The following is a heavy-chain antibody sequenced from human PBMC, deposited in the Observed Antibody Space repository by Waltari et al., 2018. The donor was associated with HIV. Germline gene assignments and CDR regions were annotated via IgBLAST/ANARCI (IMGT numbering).Heavy chain of an antibody. CDR2: INAGNGNT. D-gene: IGHD3-10*01. J-gene: IGHJ4*02. CDR1: GYTFTSYA. Sequence: QVQLVQSGAEVQKPAASVKVSCRASGYTFTSYALTWERQAPGQRLEWMGWINAGNGNTKYSQKFQGRVTITRDTSASTAYMELSSLRSEDTAVYYCARVGGSGVSDYWGQGTLVTVSS. CDR3: ARVGGSGVSDY. V-gene: IGHV1-3*01.